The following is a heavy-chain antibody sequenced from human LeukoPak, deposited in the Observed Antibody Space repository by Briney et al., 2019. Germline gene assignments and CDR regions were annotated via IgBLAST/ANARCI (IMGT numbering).Heavy chain of an antibody. CDR3: ARDLTMVRGVTPYYYYYYGMDV. D-gene: IGHD3-10*01. CDR1: GFTFSSYA. CDR2: ISYDGSNK. Sequence: GGSLRLSCAASGFTFSSYAMHWVRQAPGKGLEWVAVISYDGSNKYYADSVKGRFTISRDNSKNTLYLQMNSLRAEDTAVYYCARDLTMVRGVTPYYYYYYGMDVWGQGTTVTVSS. J-gene: IGHJ6*02. V-gene: IGHV3-30-3*01.